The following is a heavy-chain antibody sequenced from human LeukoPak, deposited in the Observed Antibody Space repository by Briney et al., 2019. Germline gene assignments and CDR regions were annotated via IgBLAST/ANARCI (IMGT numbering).Heavy chain of an antibody. CDR1: GFTFSSYA. CDR3: AKAYGSGNYYYFDS. Sequence: GGSLRLSCAASGFTFSSYAMSWVRQAPGKGLEWVSTISGSGVGTYYADSVKGQFTISRDNSKNTLYLQMNSLRAEDTAVYYCAKAYGSGNYYYFDSWGQGTLVTVSS. D-gene: IGHD3-10*01. CDR2: ISGSGVGT. J-gene: IGHJ4*02. V-gene: IGHV3-23*01.